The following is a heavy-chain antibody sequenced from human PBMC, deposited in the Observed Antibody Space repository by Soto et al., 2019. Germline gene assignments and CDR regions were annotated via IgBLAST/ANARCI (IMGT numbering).Heavy chain of an antibody. CDR2: INHSGST. CDR3: ARGTSRNYYDSSGYYYVVRNNWFDP. V-gene: IGHV4-34*01. J-gene: IGHJ5*02. CDR1: GGSFIGYY. Sequence: SETLALTCSVYGGSFIGYYWSWIRPPPGKGLEWSGEINHSGSTNYNPSLKSRVTISVDTSKNQFSLKLSSVTAADTAVYYCARGTSRNYYDSSGYYYVVRNNWFDPWGQGTLVTVSS. D-gene: IGHD3-22*01.